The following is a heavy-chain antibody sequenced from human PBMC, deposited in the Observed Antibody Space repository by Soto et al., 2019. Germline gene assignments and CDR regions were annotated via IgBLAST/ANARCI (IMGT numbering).Heavy chain of an antibody. V-gene: IGHV3-23*01. Sequence: GGSLRLSCAASRFSFSSYAMSWVRQAPGKGLDWVSTISGSGDNTYYADSVKGRFTISRDNSKNTLYLQMNSLRAEDTAVYYCAKGPVLRYFDWLFDYWGRGTLVTVSS. CDR3: AKGPVLRYFDWLFDY. CDR2: ISGSGDNT. CDR1: RFSFSSYA. J-gene: IGHJ4*02. D-gene: IGHD3-9*01.